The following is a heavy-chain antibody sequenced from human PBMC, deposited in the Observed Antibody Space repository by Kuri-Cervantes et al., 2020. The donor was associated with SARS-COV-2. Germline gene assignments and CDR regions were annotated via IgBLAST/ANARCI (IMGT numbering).Heavy chain of an antibody. V-gene: IGHV1-69*13. CDR2: IIPIFGTA. J-gene: IGHJ4*02. D-gene: IGHD1-26*01. Sequence: SVKVSCKASGGTFSSYAISWVRQAPGQGLEWMGGIIPIFGTANYAQKFQGRVTITADESTSTAYMELSSLRAEDTAVYYCAKEAIVGAYYFDYWGQGTLVTVSS. CDR1: GGTFSSYA. CDR3: AKEAIVGAYYFDY.